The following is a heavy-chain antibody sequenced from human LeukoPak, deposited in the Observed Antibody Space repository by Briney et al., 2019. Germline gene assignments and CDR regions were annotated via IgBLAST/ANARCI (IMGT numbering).Heavy chain of an antibody. J-gene: IGHJ4*02. D-gene: IGHD3-22*01. Sequence: ASVKVSCKASGYTFTGYYMHWVRQAPGQGLEWMGWINPNSGGRNYAQKFQGRVTMTRDTSISTAYMELSRLRSDDTAVYYCAKSGYYFYFDYWGQGTLATVSS. CDR1: GYTFTGYY. V-gene: IGHV1-2*02. CDR3: AKSGYYFYFDY. CDR2: INPNSGGR.